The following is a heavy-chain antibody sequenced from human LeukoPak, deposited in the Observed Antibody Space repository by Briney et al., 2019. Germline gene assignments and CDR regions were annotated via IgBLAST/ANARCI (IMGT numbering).Heavy chain of an antibody. Sequence: ASVKVSCKASGYTFTGYYMHWVRQAPGQGLEWMGWINPNSGGTNYAQKFQGRVTMTRDMSTSTVYMELNSLRAEDTAVYYCARPSYGDSPTHFDIWGQGTMVTVSS. J-gene: IGHJ3*02. CDR2: INPNSGGT. CDR3: ARPSYGDSPTHFDI. D-gene: IGHD4-17*01. V-gene: IGHV1-2*02. CDR1: GYTFTGYY.